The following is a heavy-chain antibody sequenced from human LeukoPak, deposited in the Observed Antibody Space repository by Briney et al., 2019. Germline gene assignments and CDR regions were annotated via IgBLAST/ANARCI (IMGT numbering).Heavy chain of an antibody. J-gene: IGHJ4*02. CDR1: GYTFTSYY. D-gene: IGHD2-2*01. CDR3: ARGMPTAFCDY. V-gene: IGHV1-46*01. Sequence: ASVKVSCKASGYTFTSYYMQWVRQAPGQGLEWMGIINLNSGSTNYAQKFQGRVTMTRDTSTSTVYMELSSLRSEDTAVYYCARGMPTAFCDYWGQGTLVTVSS. CDR2: INLNSGST.